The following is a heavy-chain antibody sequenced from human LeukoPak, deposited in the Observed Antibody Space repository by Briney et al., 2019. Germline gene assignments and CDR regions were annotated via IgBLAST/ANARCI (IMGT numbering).Heavy chain of an antibody. CDR2: IYYSGSN. CDR1: GGSISSYY. Sequence: PSETLSLTCTVSGGSISSYYWSWIRQPPGKGREWIGFIYYSGSNNSNPSLKSRVTISADTSNNQFSPKLSSVTAADAAVYYCARVREIYYYGSGSPNVFDIWDQGTMVTVSS. D-gene: IGHD3-10*01. V-gene: IGHV4-59*01. CDR3: ARVREIYYYGSGSPNVFDI. J-gene: IGHJ3*02.